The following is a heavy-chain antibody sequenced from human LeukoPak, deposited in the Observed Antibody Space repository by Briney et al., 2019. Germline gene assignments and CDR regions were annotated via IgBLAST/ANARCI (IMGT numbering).Heavy chain of an antibody. Sequence: GGSLRLSCAASGFTFSSYAMSWVRQAPGKGLEWVSAISGSGGSTYYADSVKGRSTISRDNSKNTLYLQMNSLRAEDTAVYYCARHYYGSGSYLIWGQGTMVTVSS. CDR3: ARHYYGSGSYLI. D-gene: IGHD3-10*01. J-gene: IGHJ3*01. CDR1: GFTFSSYA. CDR2: ISGSGGST. V-gene: IGHV3-23*01.